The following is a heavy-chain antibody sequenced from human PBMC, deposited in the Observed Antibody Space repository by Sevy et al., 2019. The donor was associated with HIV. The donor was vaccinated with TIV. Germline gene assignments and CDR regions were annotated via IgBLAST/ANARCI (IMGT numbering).Heavy chain of an antibody. CDR1: GGSITSLY. J-gene: IGHJ4*02. CDR2: IYYNGHI. CDR3: AGENAWGRGYS. Sequence: SETLSLTCTVSGGSITSLYWNWIRQPPGKGLEWIANIYYNGHINYNPALKSRVTLSLETSKNQFSLRLSSVTAADTAMYYCAGENAWGRGYSWGQGTLVTVSS. D-gene: IGHD1-26*01. V-gene: IGHV4-59*08.